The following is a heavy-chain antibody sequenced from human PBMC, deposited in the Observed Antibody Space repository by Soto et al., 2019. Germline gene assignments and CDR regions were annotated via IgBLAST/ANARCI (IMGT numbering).Heavy chain of an antibody. CDR3: ARDQERITMVRGVPNWFDP. V-gene: IGHV1-8*01. D-gene: IGHD3-10*01. CDR2: MNPNIGNT. J-gene: IGHJ5*02. CDR1: GYTFTSYD. Sequence: ASVKVSCKASGYTFTSYDINWVRQATGQGLEWMGWMNPNIGNTDYAQKFQGRVTITADESTSTAYMELSSLRSEDTAVYYCARDQERITMVRGVPNWFDPWGQGTLVTVSS.